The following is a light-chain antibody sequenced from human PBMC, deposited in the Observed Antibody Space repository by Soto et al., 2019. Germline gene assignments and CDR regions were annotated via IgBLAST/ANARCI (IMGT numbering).Light chain of an antibody. CDR1: QHVSSN. CDR3: QQYNNWPYT. J-gene: IGKJ2*01. Sequence: EIVMTQSPATLSVSPGGSATLSCRASQHVSSNFAWYRQKPGQAPTLLIYRASTRATGIPARFSGSGSGTEFTLPISTLQSEDFAVYYCQQYNNWPYTFGQGTKLEIK. V-gene: IGKV3-15*01. CDR2: RAS.